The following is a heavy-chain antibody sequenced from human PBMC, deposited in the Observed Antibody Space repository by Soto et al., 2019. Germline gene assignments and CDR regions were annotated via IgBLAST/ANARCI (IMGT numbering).Heavy chain of an antibody. Sequence: SATLYLTCTVSGRSISSSSYYWVWIRQPPGKGLEWIGSIFNSGSTYYKPSLKSQVTISVDTSKKHYSLKLSFVTAADTAVYYCARLYGLDAFDIWGQGTMVT. CDR3: ARLYGLDAFDI. V-gene: IGHV4-39*01. CDR1: GRSISSSSYY. J-gene: IGHJ3*02. CDR2: IFNSGST. D-gene: IGHD3-16*02.